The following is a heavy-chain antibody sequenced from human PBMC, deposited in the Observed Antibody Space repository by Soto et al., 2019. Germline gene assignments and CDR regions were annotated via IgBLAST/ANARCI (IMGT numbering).Heavy chain of an antibody. J-gene: IGHJ6*03. D-gene: IGHD3-3*01. CDR2: INHSGST. Sequence: QVQLQQWGAGLLKPSETLSLTCAVYGGSFSGYYWSWIRQPPGKGLEWIGEINHSGSTNYNPSLKSRVTISVDTSKNQFSLKLSSVTAADTAVYYCARGGGRSGYYPYYYYYYMDVWGKGTTVTVSS. V-gene: IGHV4-34*01. CDR1: GGSFSGYY. CDR3: ARGGGRSGYYPYYYYYYMDV.